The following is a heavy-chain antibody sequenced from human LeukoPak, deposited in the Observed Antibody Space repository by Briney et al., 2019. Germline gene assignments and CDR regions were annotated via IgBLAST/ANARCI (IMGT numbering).Heavy chain of an antibody. V-gene: IGHV4-4*07. CDR1: GGSISSYY. CDR2: IYTSGST. J-gene: IGHJ6*03. CDR3: ARYYDSSGYYPNYYYYMDV. Sequence: LSETLSLTCTVSGGSISSYYWSWIRQPAGKGLEWIGRIYTSGSTNYNPSLKSRVSMSVDTSKNQFSLKLSSVTAADTAVYYCARYYDSSGYYPNYYYYMDVWGKGTTVTVSS. D-gene: IGHD3-22*01.